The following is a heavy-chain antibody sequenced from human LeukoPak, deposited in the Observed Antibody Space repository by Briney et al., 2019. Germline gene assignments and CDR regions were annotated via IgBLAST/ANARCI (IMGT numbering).Heavy chain of an antibody. V-gene: IGHV1-18*03. J-gene: IGHJ6*03. CDR3: ARADGAAGKGGSVADHYYYYYMDV. CDR2: ISAYSGNT. CDR1: RYTFTSYG. Sequence: ASVKVSCKASRYTFTSYGISWVRQAPGQGLEWMGWISAYSGNTNYAQKLQGRVTMTTDTSTSTAYMELRSLRSDDMAVYYCARADGAAGKGGSVADHYYYYYMDVWGKGTTVTVSS. D-gene: IGHD6-13*01.